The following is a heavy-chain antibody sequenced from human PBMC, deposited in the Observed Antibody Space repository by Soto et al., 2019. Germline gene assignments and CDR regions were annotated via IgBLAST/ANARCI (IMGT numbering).Heavy chain of an antibody. D-gene: IGHD3-22*01. V-gene: IGHV1-18*01. J-gene: IGHJ6*02. CDR1: GYTFTSYG. Sequence: GASVKVSCKASGYTFTSYGISWVRQAPGQGLEWMGWISAYNGNTNYAQKLQGRVTMTTDTSTSTAYMELRSLRSDDTAVYYCARAQAYYYDSSGYYYSDGMDVWGQGTKVTVSS. CDR3: ARAQAYYYDSSGYYYSDGMDV. CDR2: ISAYNGNT.